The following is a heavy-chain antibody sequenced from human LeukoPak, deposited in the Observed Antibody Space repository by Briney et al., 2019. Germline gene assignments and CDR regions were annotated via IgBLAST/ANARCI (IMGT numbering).Heavy chain of an antibody. CDR2: IIPIFGTT. CDR3: ARIVGIASRGYLDY. CDR1: GGTLSRYA. J-gene: IGHJ4*02. D-gene: IGHD3-10*01. V-gene: IGHV1-69*01. Sequence: ASVTVSCKASGGTLSRYAISWVRQAPGQGPEWMGGIIPIFGTTNYAQTLQGRGTITADESTSTAYMELSSLRSEDTAVYYCARIVGIASRGYLDYWGQGTLVTVSS.